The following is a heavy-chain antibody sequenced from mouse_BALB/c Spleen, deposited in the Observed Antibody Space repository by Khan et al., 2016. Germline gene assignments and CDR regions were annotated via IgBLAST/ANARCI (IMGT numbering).Heavy chain of an antibody. CDR1: GYSITSDYA. J-gene: IGHJ3*01. CDR3: ARGRYRYPFAY. Sequence: EVQLQESGPGLVKPSQSLSLTCTVTGYSITSDYAWNWIRQFPGNKLEWMGYISYSGSTSYNPSLKSRISITRDTSKNQFFLQLNSVTTEDTATXYCARGRYRYPFAYWGQGILVTVSA. D-gene: IGHD2-14*01. V-gene: IGHV3-2*02. CDR2: ISYSGST.